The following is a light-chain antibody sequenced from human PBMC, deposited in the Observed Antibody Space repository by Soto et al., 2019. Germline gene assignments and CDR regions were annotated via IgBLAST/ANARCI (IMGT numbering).Light chain of an antibody. V-gene: IGKV3-20*01. J-gene: IGKJ5*01. CDR2: GAS. CDR1: QSGSNNF. Sequence: IVLTQSPGTLSLSPGGRATLSCRASQSGSNNFLAWYQQKPGQAPRLLIFGASTRATGIPDRFSGSASGADFTLTINRLEPEDFAVYYCHVGMTFVQGTRLEIK. CDR3: HVGMT.